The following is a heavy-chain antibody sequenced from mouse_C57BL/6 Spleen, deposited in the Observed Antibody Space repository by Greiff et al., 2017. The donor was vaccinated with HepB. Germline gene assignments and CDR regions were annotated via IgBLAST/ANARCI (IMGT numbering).Heavy chain of an antibody. CDR2: IYPGDGDT. J-gene: IGHJ1*03. CDR3: ARSGGYDGYFDV. D-gene: IGHD2-2*01. Sequence: VKLVESGAELVKPGASVKISCKASGYAFSSYWMNWVKQRPGKGLEWIGQIYPGDGDTNYNGKFKGKATLTADKSSSTAYMQLSSLTSEDSAVYFCARSGGYDGYFDVWGTGTTVTVSS. CDR1: GYAFSSYW. V-gene: IGHV1-80*01.